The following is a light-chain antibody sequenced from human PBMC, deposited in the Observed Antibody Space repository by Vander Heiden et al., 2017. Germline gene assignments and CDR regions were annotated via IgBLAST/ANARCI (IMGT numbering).Light chain of an antibody. J-gene: IGKJ2*01. V-gene: IGKV1-39*01. CDR3: QQSYSSPQT. CDR2: AAS. CDR1: QSISSY. Sequence: DIQMTQSPSSLSASVGDRVTITCRASQSISSYLNWYQHKSGKAPKLLIYAASSLQSGVPSRFSGSGSGTDFTLTISSLKPEDFATYYCQQSYSSPQTFGQGTKLEIK.